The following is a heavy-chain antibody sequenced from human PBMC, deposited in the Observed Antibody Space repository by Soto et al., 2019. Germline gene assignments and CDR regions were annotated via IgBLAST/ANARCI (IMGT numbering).Heavy chain of an antibody. D-gene: IGHD2-15*01. V-gene: IGHV2-70*01. CDR2: IDWDDDK. CDR3: ARGVRTTRYVMDV. CDR1: WLPLSNKEMC. J-gene: IGHJ6*01. Sequence: LALACSFRWLPLSNKEMCVSWIRQPPGKALEWLALIDWDDDKYYYTSLKTRLTISKDTSKNQVVLTMTNMDPVDTATYYGARGVRTTRYVMDVWGKGTTVPGTS.